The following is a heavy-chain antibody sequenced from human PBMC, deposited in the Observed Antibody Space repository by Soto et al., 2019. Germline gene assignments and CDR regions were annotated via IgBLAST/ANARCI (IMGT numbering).Heavy chain of an antibody. J-gene: IGHJ4*02. CDR1: GFTFSHFR. CDR2: ISYDGTTK. Sequence: QVQLVESGGGVVQPGRSLRLSCTASGFTFSHFRMHWVRQAPGKGLEWVALISYDGTTKFYADSVKGRFTVYRDNSKSTLFLQLNSLSAEDTAVYYCAKDPTPLYDDYGAYRDYWGQGTLVTVSS. D-gene: IGHD4-17*01. V-gene: IGHV3-30*18. CDR3: AKDPTPLYDDYGAYRDY.